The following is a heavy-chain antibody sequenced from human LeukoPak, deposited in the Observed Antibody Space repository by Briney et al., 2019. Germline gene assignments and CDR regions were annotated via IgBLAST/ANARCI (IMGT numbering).Heavy chain of an antibody. CDR2: INAGNGNT. D-gene: IGHD3-3*01. CDR3: ARVEEYYYYGMDV. V-gene: IGHV1-3*01. Sequence: ASVKVSCKASGYTFTSYAMHWVRQAPGQRLEWMGWINAGNGNTKYSQKFQGRVTITADESTSTAYMELSSLRSEDTAVYYCARVEEYYYYGMDVWGQGTTVTVSS. CDR1: GYTFTSYA. J-gene: IGHJ6*02.